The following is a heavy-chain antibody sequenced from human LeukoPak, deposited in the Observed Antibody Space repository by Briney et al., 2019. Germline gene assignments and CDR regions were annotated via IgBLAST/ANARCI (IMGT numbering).Heavy chain of an antibody. V-gene: IGHV3-73*01. Sequence: GGSLRLSCAAFGFTFSGSAIHWVRQASGKGLEWVGRIRDKANSYATAYIASVKGRFTISRDDSKNTAYLQMSSLKTEDTAVYYCTRWDCTTTGCYPFDYWGQGTLVTVSS. CDR1: GFTFSGSA. J-gene: IGHJ4*02. D-gene: IGHD2-2*01. CDR3: TRWDCTTTGCYPFDY. CDR2: IRDKANSYAT.